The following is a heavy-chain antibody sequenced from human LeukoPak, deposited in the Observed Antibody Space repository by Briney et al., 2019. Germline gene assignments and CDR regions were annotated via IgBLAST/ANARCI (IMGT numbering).Heavy chain of an antibody. CDR1: GFIFDDFA. D-gene: IGHD3-10*01. CDR2: ISWNGGSI. CDR3: ARFSPYDVFDI. Sequence: GGSLRLSCAASGFIFDDFAMHWVRQTLGKGLEWVSGISWNGGSIVYADSVKGRFTISRDSAKNSLYLQMNSLRAEDTALYYCARFSPYDVFDIWGQGTMVTVSS. J-gene: IGHJ3*02. V-gene: IGHV3-9*01.